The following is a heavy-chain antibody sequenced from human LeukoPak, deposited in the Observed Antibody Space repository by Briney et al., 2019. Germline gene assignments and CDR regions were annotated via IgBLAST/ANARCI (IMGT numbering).Heavy chain of an antibody. V-gene: IGHV7-4-1*02. Sequence: ASVKVSCKASGYTFTSYAMNWVRQAPGQGLEWMGWINTNTGNPTYAQGFTGRFVFSLDTSVSTAYLQISSLKAEDTAVYYCARDLAAAGTLWFDPWGQGTLVTVSS. D-gene: IGHD6-13*01. J-gene: IGHJ5*02. CDR3: ARDLAAAGTLWFDP. CDR2: INTNTGNP. CDR1: GYTFTSYA.